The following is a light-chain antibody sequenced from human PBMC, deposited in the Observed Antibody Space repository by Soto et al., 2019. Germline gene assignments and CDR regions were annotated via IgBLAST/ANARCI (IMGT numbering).Light chain of an antibody. CDR2: AAS. J-gene: IGKJ4*01. Sequence: DIQMTQSPSSLSASVGDRVTITCRASQSISSYLHCYQQKQGKAPKLLIYAASSLQSGVPSRFSGSGSGTDFTLTISSLQPEDFATYYCQRSFSTPLTFGGGTKLEIK. CDR1: QSISSY. CDR3: QRSFSTPLT. V-gene: IGKV1-39*01.